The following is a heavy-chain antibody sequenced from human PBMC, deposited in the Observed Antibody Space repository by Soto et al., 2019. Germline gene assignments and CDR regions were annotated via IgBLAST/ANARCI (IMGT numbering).Heavy chain of an antibody. CDR1: GFTFSGSA. V-gene: IGHV3-73*01. CDR3: TRSNYDFWSGYYTSGAFDI. Sequence: PGGSLRLSCAASGFTFSGSAMHWVRQASGKGLEWVGRIRSKANSYATAYAASVKGRFTISRDDSKNTAYLQMNSLKTEDTAVYYCTRSNYDFWSGYYTSGAFDIWGQGTMVTVS. CDR2: IRSKANSYAT. D-gene: IGHD3-3*01. J-gene: IGHJ3*02.